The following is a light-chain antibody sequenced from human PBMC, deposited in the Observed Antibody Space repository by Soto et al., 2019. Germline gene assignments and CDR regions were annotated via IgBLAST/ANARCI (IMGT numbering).Light chain of an antibody. V-gene: IGKV3D-20*01. CDR1: QSVSSSY. J-gene: IGKJ4*01. Sequence: EIVLTQSPATVSLSPGERATLSCGASQSVSSSYLAWYQQKPGLAPRLLIYDASSRATGIPDRFSGSGSGTDFTLTISRLEPEDFAVYYCQQYCSPPLTFGGGTKVDIK. CDR3: QQYCSPPLT. CDR2: DAS.